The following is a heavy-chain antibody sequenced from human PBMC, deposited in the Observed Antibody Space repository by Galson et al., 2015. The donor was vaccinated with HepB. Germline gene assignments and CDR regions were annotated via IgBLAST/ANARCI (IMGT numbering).Heavy chain of an antibody. V-gene: IGHV3-33*06. CDR2: IWYDGSNK. D-gene: IGHD5-12*01. CDR1: GFTFSSYG. Sequence: SLRLSCAASGFTFSSYGMHWVRQAPGKGLEWVAVIWYDGSNKYYADSVKGRFTISRDNSKNTLYLQMNSLRAEDTAVYYCAKVFTPYSGYDFSDYWGQGTLVTVSS. CDR3: AKVFTPYSGYDFSDY. J-gene: IGHJ4*02.